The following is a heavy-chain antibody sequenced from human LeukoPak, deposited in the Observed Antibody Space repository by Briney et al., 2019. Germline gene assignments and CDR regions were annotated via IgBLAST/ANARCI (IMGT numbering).Heavy chain of an antibody. Sequence: PGGSLRLSCAASGFTFSSYGMHWVRQAPGKGLEWVAVISYDGSNKYYADSVKGRFTTSRDNSKNTLYLQMNSLRVEDTAVYYCARSEYSFDYWGQGTLVTVSS. CDR2: ISYDGSNK. CDR1: GFTFSSYG. J-gene: IGHJ4*02. CDR3: ARSEYSFDY. V-gene: IGHV3-30*03.